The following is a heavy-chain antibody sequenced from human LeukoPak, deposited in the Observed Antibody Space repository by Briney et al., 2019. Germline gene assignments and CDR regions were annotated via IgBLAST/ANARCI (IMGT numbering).Heavy chain of an antibody. J-gene: IGHJ3*02. CDR2: INHSGST. CDR3: ARAGIVVVVAATDAFDI. Sequence: SETLSLTCAVYGGSFSGYYWSWIRQPPGKGLEWIGEINHSGSTNYNPSLKSRVTISVDTSKNQFSLKLSSVTAADTAVYYCARAGIVVVVAATDAFDIWAQGTMVTVSS. CDR1: GGSFSGYY. D-gene: IGHD2-15*01. V-gene: IGHV4-34*01.